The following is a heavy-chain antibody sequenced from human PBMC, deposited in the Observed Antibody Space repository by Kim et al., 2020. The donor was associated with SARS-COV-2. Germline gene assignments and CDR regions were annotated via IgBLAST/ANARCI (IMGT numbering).Heavy chain of an antibody. CDR2: ISYDGSNK. D-gene: IGHD1-26*01. CDR1: GFTFSSYA. V-gene: IGHV3-30-3*01. Sequence: GGSLRLSCAASGFTFSSYAMHWVRQAPGKGLEWVAVISYDGSNKYYADSVKGRFTISRDNSKNTLYLQMNSLRAEDTAVYYCARLVVGATQPTGRLTDIWGQRTMVTVSS. CDR3: ARLVVGATQPTGRLTDI. J-gene: IGHJ3*02.